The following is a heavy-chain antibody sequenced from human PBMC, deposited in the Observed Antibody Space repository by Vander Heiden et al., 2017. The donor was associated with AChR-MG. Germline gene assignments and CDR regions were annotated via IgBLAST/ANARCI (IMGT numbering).Heavy chain of an antibody. Sequence: QVQLQQWGAGLLKPSETLSLTCAVYGGSFSGYYWSWIRQPPGKGLEWIGEINHSGSTNYNPSLKRRVTISVDTSKNQFSLKLSSVTAADTAVYYCARGRITMVRGGWGYYYMDVWGKGTTVTVTS. CDR3: ARGRITMVRGGWGYYYMDV. CDR2: INHSGST. V-gene: IGHV4-34*01. CDR1: GGSFSGYY. D-gene: IGHD3-10*01. J-gene: IGHJ6*03.